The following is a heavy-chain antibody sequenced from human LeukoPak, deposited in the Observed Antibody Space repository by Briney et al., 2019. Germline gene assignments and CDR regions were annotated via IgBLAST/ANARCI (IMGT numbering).Heavy chain of an antibody. V-gene: IGHV4-4*02. D-gene: IGHD3-22*01. CDR3: ARDRTDRQVYYYYGMDV. CDR1: GGSISSSNW. CDR2: IYHSGST. Sequence: SGTLSLTCAVSGGSISSSNWWSWVRQPPGKGLEWIGEIYHSGSTNYNPSLKSRVTISVDKSKNQFSLKLSSVTAADTAVYYCARDRTDRQVYYYYGMDVWGQGTTVTVSS. J-gene: IGHJ6*02.